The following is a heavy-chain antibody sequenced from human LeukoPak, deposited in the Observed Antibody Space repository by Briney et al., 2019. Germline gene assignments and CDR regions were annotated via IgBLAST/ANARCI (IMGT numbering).Heavy chain of an antibody. CDR2: IYYSGST. Sequence: SETLSLTCSVSGGSISTYYWTWIRQPPGKGLKWIGYIYYSGSTNYNPSLKSRVTISLDTSKNQFSLKLSSVTAADTAVYYCARAILSGYPDSWGQGTLVIVFS. CDR1: GGSISTYY. D-gene: IGHD3-3*01. V-gene: IGHV4-59*01. J-gene: IGHJ4*02. CDR3: ARAILSGYPDS.